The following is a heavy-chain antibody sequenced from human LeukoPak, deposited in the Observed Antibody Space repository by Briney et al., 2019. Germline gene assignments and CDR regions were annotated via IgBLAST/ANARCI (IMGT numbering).Heavy chain of an antibody. D-gene: IGHD6-19*01. CDR1: GFTFGDYA. Sequence: GGSLRLSCTASGFTFGDYAMSWFRQAPGKGLEWVGFIRSKAYGGTTEYAASVKGRFTISRDDSKSIAYLQMNSLKTEDTAVYYCTSSVAATVFYYWGQGTLVTVSS. CDR3: TSSVAATVFYY. CDR2: IRSKAYGGTT. V-gene: IGHV3-49*03. J-gene: IGHJ4*02.